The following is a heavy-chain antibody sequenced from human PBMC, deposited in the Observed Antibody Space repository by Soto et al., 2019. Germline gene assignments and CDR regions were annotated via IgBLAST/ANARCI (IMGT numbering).Heavy chain of an antibody. D-gene: IGHD1-26*01. CDR2: IYYSGST. V-gene: IGHV4-61*01. CDR1: GDSVGNGPYY. J-gene: IGHJ6*02. Sequence: QVRLQESGPGLEKPSETLSLSCLVSGDSVGNGPYYWSWIRQSPGEGLEWFAYIYYSGSTNVNPSLESRVNISIDMSKNQLFLELRSVTAADAAVYFCARVGSSCHSGGCYYYYGLGVWGQGTTVAISS. CDR3: ARVGSSCHSGGCYYYYGLGV.